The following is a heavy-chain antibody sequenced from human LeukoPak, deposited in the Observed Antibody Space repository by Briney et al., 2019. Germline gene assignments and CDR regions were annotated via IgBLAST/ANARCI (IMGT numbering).Heavy chain of an antibody. CDR2: ISVYNGKT. V-gene: IGHV1-18*01. CDR3: ARDSVAVRPGWFDP. J-gene: IGHJ5*02. Sequence: ASVKVSCKASGYSFSTYGINWVRQAPGQGIEWLGWISVYNGKTKYPQKFQGRVTMTTDTSTSTAYMELRSLRSDDTAVYYCARDSVAVRPGWFDPWGQGTLVIVSS. CDR1: GYSFSTYG. D-gene: IGHD6-6*01.